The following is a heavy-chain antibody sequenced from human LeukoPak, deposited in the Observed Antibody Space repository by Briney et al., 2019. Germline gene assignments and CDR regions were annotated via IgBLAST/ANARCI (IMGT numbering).Heavy chain of an antibody. CDR1: GYTFTSYG. CDR2: ISAYNGNT. V-gene: IGHV1-18*01. D-gene: IGHD6-6*01. CDR3: ARGPSYSSSSFSTPQDGPGVVYYYYMDV. J-gene: IGHJ6*03. Sequence: GASVKVSCKASGYTFTSYGISWVRQAPGQGLEWMGWISAYNGNTNYAQKLQGRVTITTDESTSTAYMELSSLRSEDTAVYYCARGPSYSSSSFSTPQDGPGVVYYYYMDVWGKGTTVTVSS.